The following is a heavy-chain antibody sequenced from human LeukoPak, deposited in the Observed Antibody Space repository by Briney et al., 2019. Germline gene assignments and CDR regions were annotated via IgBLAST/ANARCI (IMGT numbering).Heavy chain of an antibody. V-gene: IGHV3-21*01. D-gene: IGHD3-22*01. CDR1: GFTFSSYS. CDR2: ISSSSSYI. Sequence: GGSLRLSCAASGFTFSSYSMNWVRQAPGKGLEWVSSISSSSSYIYYADSVKGRFTNSRDNAKNSLYLQMNSLRAEDTAVYYCARAPHYYDSSGYYFDYWGQGTLVTVSS. CDR3: ARAPHYYDSSGYYFDY. J-gene: IGHJ4*02.